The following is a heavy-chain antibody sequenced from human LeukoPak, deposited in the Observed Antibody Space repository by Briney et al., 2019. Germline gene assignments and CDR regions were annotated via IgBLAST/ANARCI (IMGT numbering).Heavy chain of an antibody. V-gene: IGHV3-11*04. J-gene: IGHJ3*02. CDR3: ARERYSSSPYAFDI. D-gene: IGHD6-6*01. Sequence: GGSLRLSCAASGFTFSDYYMSWIRQAPGKGLEWVSYISASRKIMYYADSVKGRFNISRDNANNSLYLQMTSLRAEDTAVYYCARERYSSSPYAFDIWGQGTMVTVSS. CDR2: ISASRKIM. CDR1: GFTFSDYY.